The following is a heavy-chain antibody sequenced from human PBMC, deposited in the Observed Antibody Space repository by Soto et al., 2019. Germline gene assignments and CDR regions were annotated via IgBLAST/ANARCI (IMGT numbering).Heavy chain of an antibody. D-gene: IGHD6-13*01. J-gene: IGHJ4*02. CDR3: VRDPAAGNYFDY. Sequence: GGSLRLSCAASGFSFSRYWMHWVRQAPGKGLVWVSHINSDGSGTNYADSVKGRFTISRDNARNTLYLQMNSLRAEDTAVYYCVRDPAAGNYFDYWGQGALVTVSS. CDR1: GFSFSRYW. V-gene: IGHV3-74*01. CDR2: INSDGSGT.